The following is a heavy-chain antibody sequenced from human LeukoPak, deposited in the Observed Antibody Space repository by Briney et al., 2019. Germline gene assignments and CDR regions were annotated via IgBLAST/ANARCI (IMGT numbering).Heavy chain of an antibody. Sequence: SETLSLTCAVYGGSFSGYYWSWIRQPPGKGLEWIGEINHSGSTNYNPSLRGRVTISVDTSKNQFSLKLSSVTAADTAVYYCARTGPRFGVVIRFYYYGMDVWGQGTTVTVSS. J-gene: IGHJ6*02. D-gene: IGHD3-3*01. CDR3: ARTGPRFGVVIRFYYYGMDV. V-gene: IGHV4-34*01. CDR1: GGSFSGYY. CDR2: INHSGST.